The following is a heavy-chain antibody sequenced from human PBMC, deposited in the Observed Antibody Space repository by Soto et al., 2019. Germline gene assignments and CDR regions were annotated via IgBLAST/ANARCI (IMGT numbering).Heavy chain of an antibody. CDR1: GFTFATYG. CDR3: ATGFSSSSIDH. CDR2: IWYDGSEN. J-gene: IGHJ4*02. V-gene: IGHV3-33*01. D-gene: IGHD3-9*01. Sequence: QVQLVESGGGVVQPGTSLRLSCASSGFTFATYGMHWVRQPPGKGLQWVAVIWYDGSENFYGDSVKGRFTISRDSSKNTLNLQMDSLTAEDSAVYYCATGFSSSSIDHWGQGTLVTVTS.